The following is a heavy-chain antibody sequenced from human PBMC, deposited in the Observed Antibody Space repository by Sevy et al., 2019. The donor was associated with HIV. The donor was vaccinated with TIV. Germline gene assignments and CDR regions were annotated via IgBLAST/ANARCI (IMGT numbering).Heavy chain of an antibody. CDR2: IFSSGST. CDR1: GFIVNDKY. D-gene: IGHD6-19*01. V-gene: IGHV3-66*02. Sequence: GGSLRLSCAISGFIVNDKYIIWVRQAPGKGLEWVSVIFSSGSTYYADTAKGRFTISRDNSKNTVYLQMNSVRAEDTAVYYWVSLFLSYRSGWSYFDYWGQGTLVTVSS. CDR3: VSLFLSYRSGWSYFDY. J-gene: IGHJ4*02.